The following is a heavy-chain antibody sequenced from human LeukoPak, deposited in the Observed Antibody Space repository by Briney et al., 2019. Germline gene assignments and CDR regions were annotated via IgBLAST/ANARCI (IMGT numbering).Heavy chain of an antibody. Sequence: PGGSLRLSCEASGFTFSSYWMTWVRQAPGKGPEWVASIKNDGSEQPYLDSVKGRFTISRDNAKNSLYLQMNSLRTEDTAVYYCARDGPLVTRKYYYYYYMDVWGNGTTVTVSS. CDR2: IKNDGSEQ. J-gene: IGHJ6*03. V-gene: IGHV3-7*01. CDR3: ARDGPLVTRKYYYYYYMDV. CDR1: GFTFSSYW. D-gene: IGHD1-26*01.